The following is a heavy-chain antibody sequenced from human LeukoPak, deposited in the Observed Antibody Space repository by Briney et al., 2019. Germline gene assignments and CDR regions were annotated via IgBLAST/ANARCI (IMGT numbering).Heavy chain of an antibody. J-gene: IGHJ6*03. D-gene: IGHD4-11*01. CDR3: ARDTDYSNSQGWYYYMDV. Sequence: SETLSLTCTVSGGSISSYYWSWIRQPAGKGLEWIGRIYTSGSTNYNPSLKSRVTISVDTSKNQFSLKLSSVTAADTAVYYCARDTDYSNSQGWYYYMDVWGKGTTVTVSS. V-gene: IGHV4-4*07. CDR2: IYTSGST. CDR1: GGSISSYY.